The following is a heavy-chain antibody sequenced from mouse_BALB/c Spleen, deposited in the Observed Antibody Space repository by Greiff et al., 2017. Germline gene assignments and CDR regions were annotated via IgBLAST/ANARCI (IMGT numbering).Heavy chain of an antibody. CDR1: GYTFTSYW. CDR3: AREHYFDY. V-gene: IGHV1-69*02. J-gene: IGHJ2*01. Sequence: QVQLQQPGAELVKPGASVKLSCKASGYTFTSYWMHWVKQRPGQGLEWIGEIDPSDSYTNYNQKFKGKATLTVDKSSSTAYMQLSSLTSEDSAVYYCAREHYFDYWGQGTTLTVSS. CDR2: IDPSDSYT.